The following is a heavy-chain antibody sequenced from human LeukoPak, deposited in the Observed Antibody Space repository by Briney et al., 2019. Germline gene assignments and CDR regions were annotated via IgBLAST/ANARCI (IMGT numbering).Heavy chain of an antibody. V-gene: IGHV4-39*01. CDR2: IYYSGST. Sequence: SETLSLTCSVSGGSTSSSSYYWGWIRQPPGKGLEWIGSIYYSGSTYYNSSPKSRVTISVDTSKNQFSLKPSSVTAADTAVYYSARCYCSGGSCYPDYWGQGTLVTVSS. D-gene: IGHD2-15*01. CDR3: ARCYCSGGSCYPDY. CDR1: GGSTSSSSYY. J-gene: IGHJ4*02.